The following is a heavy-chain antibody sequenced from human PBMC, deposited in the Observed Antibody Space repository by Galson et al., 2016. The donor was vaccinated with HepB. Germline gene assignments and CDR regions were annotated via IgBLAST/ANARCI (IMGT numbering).Heavy chain of an antibody. Sequence: SLRLSCAASGFTFSTHAMSWVRQAPGKGLEWVSEISANGHRTYYASSVKGRFTVSRDNYENTLYLQMDSLRAEDTAVYYCAKERGTDEGWLGESDHWGQGTLVTVSS. J-gene: IGHJ4*02. CDR1: GFTFSTHA. CDR2: ISANGHRT. CDR3: AKERGTDEGWLGESDH. V-gene: IGHV3-23*01. D-gene: IGHD3-10*01.